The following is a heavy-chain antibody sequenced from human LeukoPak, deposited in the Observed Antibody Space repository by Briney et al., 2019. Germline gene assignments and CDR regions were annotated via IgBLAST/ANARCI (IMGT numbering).Heavy chain of an antibody. D-gene: IGHD3-10*01. CDR3: ARDRPYYGSGSYYRFDY. CDR2: ISAYNGNT. J-gene: IGHJ4*02. CDR1: GYTFTSYG. Sequence: GAPVKVSCKASGYTFTSYGISWVRQAPGQGLEWMGWISAYNGNTNYAQKLQGRVTMTTDTSTSTAYMELRSLRSDDTAVYYCARDRPYYGSGSYYRFDYWGQGTLVTVSS. V-gene: IGHV1-18*01.